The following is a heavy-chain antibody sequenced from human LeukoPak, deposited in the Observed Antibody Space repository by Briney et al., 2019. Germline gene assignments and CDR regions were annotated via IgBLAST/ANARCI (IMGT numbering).Heavy chain of an antibody. V-gene: IGHV3-20*01. CDR2: INWNGHTT. CDR1: GFTFSSYE. J-gene: IGHJ6*03. Sequence: GGSLRLSCAASGFTFSSYEMHWVRQAPGKGLEWVSGINWNGHTTGYADSVKGRFTISRDKAKNPLYLQMNSLRAEDTALYHCARQGECHEVYYMAVWGKGTTVTISS. D-gene: IGHD5/OR15-5a*01. CDR3: ARQGECHEVYYMAV.